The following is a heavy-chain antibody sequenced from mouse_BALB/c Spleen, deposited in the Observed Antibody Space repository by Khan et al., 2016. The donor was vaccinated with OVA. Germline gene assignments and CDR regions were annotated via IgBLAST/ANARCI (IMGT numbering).Heavy chain of an antibody. CDR3: RRKQ. V-gene: IGHV6-6*02. CDR2: IRLKSDDYVT. J-gene: IGHJ2*01. Sequence: EVQLVESGGGLVQPGGSMKLSCVASGFTFSNYWMNWVRQSPEKGLEWVAEIRLKSDDYVTHYAESVKGRFTISRADSKSSVDLQMNNLRAEDTGIYYCRRKQWGQGTTITVSS. CDR1: GFTFSNYW.